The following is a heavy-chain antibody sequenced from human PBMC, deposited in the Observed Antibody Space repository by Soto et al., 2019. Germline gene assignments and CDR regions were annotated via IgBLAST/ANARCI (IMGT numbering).Heavy chain of an antibody. CDR1: GGSISSRSHY. V-gene: IGHV4-39*01. CDR2: SYYRGST. Sequence: QPQLQESGPGLVKPPETLSLTCTVSGGSISSRSHYWGWIRQSPGRHLEWIGSSYYRGSTHYNPSLKTRVTISVDTSKNQVSLKVYSVTAADTAVYYCATADGFGVVIPFFEYWGQGILVTVSS. D-gene: IGHD3-3*01. J-gene: IGHJ4*02. CDR3: ATADGFGVVIPFFEY.